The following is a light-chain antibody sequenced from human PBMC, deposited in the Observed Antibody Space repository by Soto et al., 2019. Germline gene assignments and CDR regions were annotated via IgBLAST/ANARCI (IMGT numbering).Light chain of an antibody. CDR1: QDIDKW. CDR3: QRGNSFSTA. CDR2: EAT. V-gene: IGKV1D-12*01. J-gene: IGKJ5*01. Sequence: DSQMTQSPSTLSASVGGRFIIWCWASQDIDKWVAWYQQRPGTAPKLLIYEATTLQNGVPSRFSGSGSGTDFSLTISSLQPDDSAIYFCQRGNSFSTAFGQGTRL.